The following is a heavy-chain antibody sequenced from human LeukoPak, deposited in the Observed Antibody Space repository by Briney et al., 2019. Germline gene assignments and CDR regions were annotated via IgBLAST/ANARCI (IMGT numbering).Heavy chain of an antibody. CDR3: ARRGSSGSSDYFDY. CDR2: IYFGDSDT. J-gene: IGHJ4*02. Sequence: GESLQISCKDSGYNFNTYWIAWMRQMPGKGLEWMGIIYFGDSDTRYSPSFQGQVTISADKSIRTTYLQWSSLKASDTAMYYCARRGSSGSSDYFDYWGQGTLVTVSS. CDR1: GYNFNTYW. D-gene: IGHD6-19*01. V-gene: IGHV5-51*01.